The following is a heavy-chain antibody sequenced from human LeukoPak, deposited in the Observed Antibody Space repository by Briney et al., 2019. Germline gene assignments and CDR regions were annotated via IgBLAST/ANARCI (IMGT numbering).Heavy chain of an antibody. D-gene: IGHD3-22*01. CDR1: GYTFTSYD. CDR3: ARGGNYYDSSGYYAQFDY. V-gene: IGHV1-8*01. Sequence: ASVKVSCKTCGYTFTSYDSNWVRQATGQGLEWMVWMNPYSGNTGYAQKFQGRVTMIRNTSISTAYFELSSLRSEDTALYYCARGGNYYDSSGYYAQFDYWRQGTLVTDSS. CDR2: MNPYSGNT. J-gene: IGHJ4*02.